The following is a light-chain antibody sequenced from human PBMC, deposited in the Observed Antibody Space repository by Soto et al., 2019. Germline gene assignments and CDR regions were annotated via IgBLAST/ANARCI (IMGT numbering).Light chain of an antibody. CDR2: HVS. CDR1: SSDVGNYNY. Sequence: SALTQPASVSGSPGQSITISCSGTSSDVGNYNYVSWYQQHQGKGPKLIIYHVSYRPSGVSNRFSGSKSGNTASLTISGLQAEDEADYYCTSYTTSSTYVFGTGTKVTVL. V-gene: IGLV2-14*01. J-gene: IGLJ1*01. CDR3: TSYTTSSTYV.